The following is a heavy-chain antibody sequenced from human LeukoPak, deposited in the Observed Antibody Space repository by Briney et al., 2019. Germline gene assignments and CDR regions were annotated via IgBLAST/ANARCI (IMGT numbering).Heavy chain of an antibody. CDR3: ARDGLGTAMAFNYGMDV. Sequence: ASVKVSCKASGGTFSSYAISRVRQAPGQGLEWMGGIIPIFGTANYAQKFQGRVTITADESTSTAYMELSSLRSEDTAVYYCARDGLGTAMAFNYGMDVWGQGTTVTVSS. CDR1: GGTFSSYA. D-gene: IGHD5-18*01. V-gene: IGHV1-69*13. J-gene: IGHJ6*02. CDR2: IIPIFGTA.